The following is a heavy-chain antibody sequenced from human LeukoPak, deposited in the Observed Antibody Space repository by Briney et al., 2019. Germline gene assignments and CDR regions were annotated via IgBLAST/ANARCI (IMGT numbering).Heavy chain of an antibody. CDR3: ARDLHYDFWSGYYTGDVDYFDY. Sequence: GPCLTLSRAPAGFTVSSYSMDSVSHHAGEWRGWVSSIRMGSRYTYCTDSVECRVTISRDNAKNSLYLQMNSLRDEDTAVYYCARDLHYDFWSGYYTGDVDYFDYWGQGTVVTVSS. J-gene: IGHJ4*02. CDR1: GFTVSSYS. V-gene: IGHV3-21*01. CDR2: IRMGSRYT. D-gene: IGHD3-3*01.